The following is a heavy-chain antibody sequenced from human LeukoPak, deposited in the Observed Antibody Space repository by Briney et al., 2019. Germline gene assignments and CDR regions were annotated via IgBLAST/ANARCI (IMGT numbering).Heavy chain of an antibody. Sequence: GGSLRLSCAASGFTFSDYYMSWIRQAPGKGLEWVSYISSSGSTIYYADSVKGRFTISRDNAKNSLYLQMNSLRAEDTAVYYCASSTVTTVYYYYGMDVWSQGTTVTVSS. J-gene: IGHJ6*02. CDR3: ASSTVTTVYYYYGMDV. D-gene: IGHD4-17*01. CDR2: ISSSGSTI. CDR1: GFTFSDYY. V-gene: IGHV3-11*01.